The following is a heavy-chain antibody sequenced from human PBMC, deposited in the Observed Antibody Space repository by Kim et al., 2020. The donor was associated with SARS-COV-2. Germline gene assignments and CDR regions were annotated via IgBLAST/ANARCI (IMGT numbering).Heavy chain of an antibody. J-gene: IGHJ4*02. D-gene: IGHD6-19*01. CDR3: ARDVPLRVDSSGYDY. V-gene: IGHV3-21*01. CDR2: ISSSSSYI. CDR1: GFTFSSYS. Sequence: GGSLRLSCAASGFTFSSYSMNWVRQAPGKGLEWVSSISSSSSYIYYADSVKGRFTISRDNAKNSLYLQMNSLRAEDTAVYYCARDVPLRVDSSGYDYWGQGTLVTVSS.